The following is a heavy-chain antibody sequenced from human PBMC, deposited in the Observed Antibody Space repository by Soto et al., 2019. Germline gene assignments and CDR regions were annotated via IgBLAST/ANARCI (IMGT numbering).Heavy chain of an antibody. CDR3: AREGEYSSGWPLLDY. D-gene: IGHD6-19*01. CDR2: IYYSGST. CDR1: GGSISSYY. J-gene: IGHJ4*02. V-gene: IGHV4-59*01. Sequence: SETLSLTCTVSGGSISSYYWSWIRQPPGKGLEWIGYIYYSGSTDYNPSLKSRVTISVDTSKNQFSLKLSSVTAADTAVYYCAREGEYSSGWPLLDYWGQGTLVTAPQ.